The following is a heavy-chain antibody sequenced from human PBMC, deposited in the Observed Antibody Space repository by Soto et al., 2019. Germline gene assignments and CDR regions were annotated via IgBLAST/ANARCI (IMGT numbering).Heavy chain of an antibody. CDR1: GFTFSSYA. V-gene: IGHV3-30-3*01. D-gene: IGHD2-2*02. CDR3: ARDRCSSTSCYIYYYYGMDV. CDR2: ISYDGSNK. J-gene: IGHJ6*02. Sequence: QVQLVESGGGVVQPGRSLRLSCAASGFTFSSYAMHWVRQAPGKGLEWVAVISYDGSNKYYADSVKGRFTISRDNSKNTLYLQMNSLRAEDTAVYYCARDRCSSTSCYIYYYYGMDVWGQGTTVTVSS.